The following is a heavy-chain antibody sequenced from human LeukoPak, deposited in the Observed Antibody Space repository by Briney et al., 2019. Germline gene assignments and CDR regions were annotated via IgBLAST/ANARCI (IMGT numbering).Heavy chain of an antibody. CDR3: ARVGGGPSIDGDYVDF. D-gene: IGHD3-3*01. CDR1: GYTFTGYN. V-gene: IGHV1-2*02. CDR2: INPNSGGT. J-gene: IGHJ4*02. Sequence: ASVKVSCKASGYTFTGYNVHWVRQAPGQGLEWMGWINPNSGGTNYAQRFQGRVTMTRDTSISTAYMELSRMTSDDTAVYYCARVGGGPSIDGDYVDFWGQGTPVTVSS.